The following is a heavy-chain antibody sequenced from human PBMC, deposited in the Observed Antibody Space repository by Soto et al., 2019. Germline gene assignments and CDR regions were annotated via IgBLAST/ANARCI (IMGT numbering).Heavy chain of an antibody. Sequence: SDTLSLTCTVSGGSISSYYWSWIRQPPGKGLEWIGYIYFNENTNYNPSLKSRVTISGEAAKNQVSLKLSSVTAADTAVYYCASPRGGLLLDFWGQGILVTVSS. CDR1: GGSISSYY. CDR2: IYFNENT. D-gene: IGHD3-10*01. J-gene: IGHJ4*02. V-gene: IGHV4-59*07. CDR3: ASPRGGLLLDF.